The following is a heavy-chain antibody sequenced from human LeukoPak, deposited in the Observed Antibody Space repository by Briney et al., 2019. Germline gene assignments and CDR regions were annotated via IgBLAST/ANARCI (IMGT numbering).Heavy chain of an antibody. V-gene: IGHV1-69*04. CDR3: ARDQVDIVATMEIDAFDI. Sequence: SVKVSCKASGGTFISYAISWVRQAPGQGLEWMGRIIPILGIANYAQKFQGRVTITADKSTSTAYMELSSLRSEDTAVYYCARDQVDIVATMEIDAFDIWGQGTMVTVSS. J-gene: IGHJ3*02. CDR2: IIPILGIA. CDR1: GGTFISYA. D-gene: IGHD5-12*01.